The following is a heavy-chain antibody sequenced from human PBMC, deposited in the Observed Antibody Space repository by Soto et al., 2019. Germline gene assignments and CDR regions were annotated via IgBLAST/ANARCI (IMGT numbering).Heavy chain of an antibody. Sequence: GSLRLSCVASGITFGSRAMSWIRQPPGKGLEWIGEINHSGSTNYNPSLKSRVTISVDTSKNQFSLKLSSVTAADTAVYYCARQPRMYCGGDCYSRYYFDYWGQGTLVTVSS. J-gene: IGHJ4*02. D-gene: IGHD2-21*02. V-gene: IGHV4-34*01. CDR1: GITFGSRA. CDR2: INHSGST. CDR3: ARQPRMYCGGDCYSRYYFDY.